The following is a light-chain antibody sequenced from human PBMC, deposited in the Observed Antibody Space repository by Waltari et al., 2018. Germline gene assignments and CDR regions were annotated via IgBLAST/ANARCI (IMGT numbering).Light chain of an antibody. V-gene: IGKV1-5*03. J-gene: IGKJ2*01. CDR3: QHYDNYPVA. Sequence: DIQMTQSPSPLSASVGDRVSITCLASQSISIWLAWYQQRSGKAPKLLISKSSSLESGVPSRFSGSGSGTEFTLTITNLHPDDFATYYCQHYDNYPVAFGQGTKLEIK. CDR2: KSS. CDR1: QSISIW.